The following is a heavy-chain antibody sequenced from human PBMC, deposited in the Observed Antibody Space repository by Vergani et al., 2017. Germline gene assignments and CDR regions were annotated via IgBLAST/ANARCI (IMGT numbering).Heavy chain of an antibody. D-gene: IGHD6-19*01. V-gene: IGHV3-30*02. CDR1: GFNFRSYG. CDR2: IRYDGSTT. Sequence: QVQLVESGGGVVQPGGSLRLSCAASGFNFRSYGMHWVRQAPGKGLEWVAFIRYDGSTTYYADSVKGRFTISSDKSKSTLFLQMNSLRTEDTAVYYCATRAVSGWYLFGHWGQGTLVTVSS. CDR3: ATRAVSGWYLFGH. J-gene: IGHJ4*02.